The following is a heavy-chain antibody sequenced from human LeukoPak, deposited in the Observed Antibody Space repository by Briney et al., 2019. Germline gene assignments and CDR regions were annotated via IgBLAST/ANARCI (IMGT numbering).Heavy chain of an antibody. Sequence: SETLSLTCTVSGDSISSSSYYWGWIRQPPGKGLEWIGSIYYSGSTYYNPSLKSRVTISVDTSKNQFSLKLSSVTAADTAVYYCARDSLTGTTKPLDYWGQGTLVTVSS. CDR2: IYYSGST. D-gene: IGHD1-7*01. CDR3: ARDSLTGTTKPLDY. V-gene: IGHV4-39*07. CDR1: GDSISSSSYY. J-gene: IGHJ4*02.